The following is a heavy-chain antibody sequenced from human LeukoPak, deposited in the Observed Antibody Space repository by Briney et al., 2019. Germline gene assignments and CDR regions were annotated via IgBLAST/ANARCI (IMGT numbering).Heavy chain of an antibody. V-gene: IGHV1-2*02. D-gene: IGHD6-6*01. CDR2: INPNSGGT. J-gene: IGHJ6*03. Sequence: ASVKVSCKASRYTFTGYYMHWVRQAPGQGLEWMGWINPNSGGTNYAQNFQGRVTLTRDTSIRTAYMELNRLRFDDAAVYYCARDRIAARPPDYYYMDVWGRGTTVTVSS. CDR3: ARDRIAARPPDYYYMDV. CDR1: RYTFTGYY.